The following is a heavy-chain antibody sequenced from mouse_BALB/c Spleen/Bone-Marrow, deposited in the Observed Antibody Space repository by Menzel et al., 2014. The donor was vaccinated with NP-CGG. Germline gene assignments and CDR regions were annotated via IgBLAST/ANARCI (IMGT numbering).Heavy chain of an antibody. V-gene: IGHV1-54*03. Sequence: QVQLKDSGAGLVRPGTSVKVSCKASGYAFTNYLIEWVKQRPGQGLEWIGVINSGSGGPNYNEKFKGKATLTADKSSSTAYMQLSSLTSDDSAVYFCARRDDGYYYYAMDYWGQGTSVTVSS. D-gene: IGHD2-3*01. CDR2: INSGSGGP. CDR1: GYAFTNYL. CDR3: ARRDDGYYYYAMDY. J-gene: IGHJ4*01.